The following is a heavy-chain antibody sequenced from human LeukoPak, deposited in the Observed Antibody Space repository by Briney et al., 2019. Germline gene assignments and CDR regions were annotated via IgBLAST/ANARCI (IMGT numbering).Heavy chain of an antibody. D-gene: IGHD4-17*01. Sequence: SETLSLTCAVYGASLSNYYWSWIRQPPGKGLEWIGEITHDGRINYSPSLRGRATISEDTSKSQFSLKLRSVTAADTAVYYIAPIDGDYSDFDHCGQGTLGTVSS. CDR1: GASLSNYY. J-gene: IGHJ4*02. V-gene: IGHV4-34*01. CDR2: ITHDGRI. CDR3: APIDGDYSDFDH.